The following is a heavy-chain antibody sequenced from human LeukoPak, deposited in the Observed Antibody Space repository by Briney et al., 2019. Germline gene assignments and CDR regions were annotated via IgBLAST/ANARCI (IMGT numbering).Heavy chain of an antibody. J-gene: IGHJ4*02. Sequence: SETLSLTCAVSGDSISSGAHYWGWIRQPPGKGLEWIGTIYYSGITYCNPSLKSRVTVSVDTSKNQFSLKLNSVTAADTALYYCARQPTGAWQWTFDNWGQGTLVTVS. CDR2: IYYSGIT. D-gene: IGHD6-19*01. V-gene: IGHV4-39*01. CDR1: GDSISSGAHY. CDR3: ARQPTGAWQWTFDN.